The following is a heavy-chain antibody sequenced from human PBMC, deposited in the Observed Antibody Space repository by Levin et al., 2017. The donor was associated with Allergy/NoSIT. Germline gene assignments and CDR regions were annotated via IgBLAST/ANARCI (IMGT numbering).Heavy chain of an antibody. CDR1: GLSFSRYG. D-gene: IGHD6-19*01. CDR3: VGQLHSTVWYALDY. V-gene: IGHV3-33*01. J-gene: IGHJ4*02. CDR2: IWNDGNKK. Sequence: HSGGSLRLSCAASGLSFSRYGMHWVRQAPGKGPEWVAIIWNDGNKKYYADSVKDRFTISRDNTQNTLYLQMNSLRVEDTAVYYCVGQLHSTVWYALDYWGQGTLVTVSS.